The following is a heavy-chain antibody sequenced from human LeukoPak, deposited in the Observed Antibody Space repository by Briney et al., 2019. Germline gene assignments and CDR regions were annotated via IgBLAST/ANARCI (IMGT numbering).Heavy chain of an antibody. D-gene: IGHD4-17*01. Sequence: SETLSLTCTVSGGSLSSYYWSWIRQPPGKGLEWIGYIHYSGSTNYNPSLKSRVTISIDTSKNQFSLKLSSVTAADTAVYYCARVGDYLFDYWGQGTLVTVSS. V-gene: IGHV4-59*01. CDR2: IHYSGST. CDR1: GGSLSSYY. J-gene: IGHJ4*02. CDR3: ARVGDYLFDY.